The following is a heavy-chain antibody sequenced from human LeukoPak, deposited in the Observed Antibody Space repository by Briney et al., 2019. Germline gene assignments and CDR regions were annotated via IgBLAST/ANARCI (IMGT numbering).Heavy chain of an antibody. CDR2: INPKSGGT. V-gene: IGHV1-2*02. CDR3: ARHLMRVYGDYADDAFDI. CDR1: GYSFTGYY. J-gene: IGHJ3*02. Sequence: GASVKVSCKASGYSFTGYYMHWVRQAPGQGLEWMGWINPKSGGTNCAQKFQGRVTMTRDTSISTAYMELSRLRSDDTAVYYCARHLMRVYGDYADDAFDIWGQGTMVTVSS. D-gene: IGHD4-17*01.